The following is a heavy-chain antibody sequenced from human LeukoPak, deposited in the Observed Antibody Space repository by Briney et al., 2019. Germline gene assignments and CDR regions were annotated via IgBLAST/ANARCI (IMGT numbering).Heavy chain of an antibody. D-gene: IGHD5-18*01. Sequence: PSETLSLTCAVYGGSFSGYYWSWIRQPPGKGLEWIGEINHSGSTNYNPSLKSRVTISVDTSKNQFSLKLSSVTAADTAVYYCARGTSWSGYSYGSWGYYYYYYMVVWGKGTTVTVSS. CDR2: INHSGST. CDR3: ARGTSWSGYSYGSWGYYYYYYMVV. J-gene: IGHJ6*03. V-gene: IGHV4-34*01. CDR1: GGSFSGYY.